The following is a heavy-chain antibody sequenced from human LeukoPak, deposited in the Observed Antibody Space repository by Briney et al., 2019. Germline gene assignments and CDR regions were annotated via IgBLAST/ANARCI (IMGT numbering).Heavy chain of an antibody. J-gene: IGHJ4*02. D-gene: IGHD2-15*01. Sequence: PGGSLRLSCAASGFTFSSYAMHWDRQAPGKGLEWVAVISYDGSNKYYADSVKGRFTISRDNSKNTLYLQMNSLRAEDTAVYYCARDQLVAATHYFDYWGQGTLVTVSS. CDR2: ISYDGSNK. V-gene: IGHV3-30*04. CDR1: GFTFSSYA. CDR3: ARDQLVAATHYFDY.